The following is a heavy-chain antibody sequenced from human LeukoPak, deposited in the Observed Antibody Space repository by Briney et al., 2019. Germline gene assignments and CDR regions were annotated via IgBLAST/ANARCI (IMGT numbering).Heavy chain of an antibody. J-gene: IGHJ4*02. CDR2: ISGSGGST. V-gene: IGHV3-23*01. D-gene: IGHD1-26*01. CDR1: GFTFSSYA. Sequence: GGSLRLSCAASGFTFSSYAMSWVRQAPGKGLEWVSAISGSGGSTYYADSVKGRFTISRDNAKNTLYLQMNSLRAEDTAVYYCARGWEWESPSTFDYWGQGTLVTVSS. CDR3: ARGWEWESPSTFDY.